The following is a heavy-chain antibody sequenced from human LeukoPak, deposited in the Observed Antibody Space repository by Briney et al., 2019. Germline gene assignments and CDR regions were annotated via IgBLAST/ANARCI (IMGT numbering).Heavy chain of an antibody. CDR3: ARANYYGSGRRFDP. CDR2: INHSGST. D-gene: IGHD3-10*01. Sequence: SETLSLTCAVYGGSFSGYYWSWIRQPPGKGLEWIGGINHSGSTNYNPSLKSRVTISVDTSKNQFSLKLSSVTAADTAVYYCARANYYGSGRRFDPWGQGTLVTVSS. CDR1: GGSFSGYY. V-gene: IGHV4-34*01. J-gene: IGHJ5*02.